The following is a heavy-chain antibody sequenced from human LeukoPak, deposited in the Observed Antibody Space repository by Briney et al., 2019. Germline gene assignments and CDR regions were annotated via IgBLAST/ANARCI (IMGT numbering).Heavy chain of an antibody. V-gene: IGHV3-23*01. CDR1: GFIFSRYG. CDR3: AALDNGRDY. J-gene: IGHJ4*02. Sequence: GGSLRLSCAASGFIFSRYGMSWVRQAPGKGLEWVSAISGSGGTTYYADSVKGRFTISRDNAKNTLYLQMNSLRAEGTAVYYCAALDNGRDYWGQGTLVTVSS. CDR2: ISGSGGTT. D-gene: IGHD1-14*01.